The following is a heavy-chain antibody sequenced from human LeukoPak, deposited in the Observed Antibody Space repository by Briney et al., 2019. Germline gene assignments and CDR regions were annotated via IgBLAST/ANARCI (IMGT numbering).Heavy chain of an antibody. J-gene: IGHJ4*02. CDR1: GGSFSGYY. CDR3: ARGLRAVAGRGDFDY. CDR2: INHSRST. V-gene: IGHV4-34*01. D-gene: IGHD6-19*01. Sequence: SETLSLTCAVYGGSFSGYYWSWIRQPPGKGLEWIGEINHSRSTNYNPSLKSRVTISVDTSKNQFSLKLSSVTAADTAVYYCARGLRAVAGRGDFDYWGQGTLVTVSS.